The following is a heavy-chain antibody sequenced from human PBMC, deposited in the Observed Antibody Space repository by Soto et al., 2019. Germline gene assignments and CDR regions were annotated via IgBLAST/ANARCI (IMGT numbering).Heavy chain of an antibody. Sequence: SETLSLTCAVYGGSFSGYYWSWIRQPPGKGLEWIGEINHSGSTNYNPSLKSRVTISVDTSKNQFSLKLSSVTAADTAVYYCARRSAAGPWGQGTLVTVSS. CDR3: ARRSAAGP. CDR2: INHSGST. D-gene: IGHD6-25*01. CDR1: GGSFSGYY. V-gene: IGHV4-34*01. J-gene: IGHJ5*02.